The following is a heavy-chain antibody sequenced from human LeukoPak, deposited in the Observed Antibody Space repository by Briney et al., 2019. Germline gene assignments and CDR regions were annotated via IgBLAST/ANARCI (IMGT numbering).Heavy chain of an antibody. D-gene: IGHD6-13*01. CDR2: INPSGGST. J-gene: IGHJ4*02. CDR3: ANPGIAAAGTPEYFDY. Sequence: ASVKVSCKASGYTFTSYYMHWVRQASGQGLEWMGIINPSGGSTSYAQKFQGRVTMTRDTSTSTVYMELSSLRSEDTAVYYCANPGIAAAGTPEYFDYWGQGTLVTVSS. V-gene: IGHV1-46*01. CDR1: GYTFTSYY.